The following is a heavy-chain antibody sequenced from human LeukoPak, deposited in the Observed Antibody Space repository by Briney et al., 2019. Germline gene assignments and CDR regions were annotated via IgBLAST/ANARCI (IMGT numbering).Heavy chain of an antibody. CDR2: TFYTERT. D-gene: IGHD3/OR15-3a*01. Sequence: SETLSLTCTVSGDSIISNIYWWDWVRLPPGKGLEWIGATFYTERTFYSPSLKSRVTISVDTSKNQFSLDLSSATAAGTAVYYCARRRHNFDFYDVWGQGTRVTVSS. V-gene: IGHV4-39*01. J-gene: IGHJ3*01. CDR3: ARRRHNFDFYDV. CDR1: GDSIISNIYW.